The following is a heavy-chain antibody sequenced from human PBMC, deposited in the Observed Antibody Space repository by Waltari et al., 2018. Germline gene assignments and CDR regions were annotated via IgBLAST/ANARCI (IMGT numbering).Heavy chain of an antibody. Sequence: QVQLVQSGAEVKKPGSSVKVSCKASGGTFSSYATSWLRPAPGQGLEWMGGIIPIFGTANYARKFQGRVTITADDSTSTAYMELSSLRSEDTAVYYCAAKRTETTFFVHDHGMDVWGQGTTVTVSS. J-gene: IGHJ6*02. V-gene: IGHV1-69*13. CDR1: GGTFSSYA. D-gene: IGHD4-17*01. CDR3: AAKRTETTFFVHDHGMDV. CDR2: IIPIFGTA.